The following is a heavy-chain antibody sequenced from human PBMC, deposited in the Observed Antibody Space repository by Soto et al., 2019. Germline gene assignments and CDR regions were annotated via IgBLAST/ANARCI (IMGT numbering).Heavy chain of an antibody. V-gene: IGHV3-30*18. Sequence: GGSLRLSCAASGFTFSSYGMHWVRQAPGKGLEWVAVISYDGSNKYYADSVKGRFTISRDNSKNTLYLQMNSLRAEDTAVYYCAKSSKINYPFDYWGQGTLVTVSS. J-gene: IGHJ4*02. CDR3: AKSSKINYPFDY. D-gene: IGHD2-2*01. CDR2: ISYDGSNK. CDR1: GFTFSSYG.